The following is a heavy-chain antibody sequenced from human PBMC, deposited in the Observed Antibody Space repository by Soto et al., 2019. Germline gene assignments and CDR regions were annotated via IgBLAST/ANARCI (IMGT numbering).Heavy chain of an antibody. V-gene: IGHV4-31*04. Sequence: QVRLQESGPGLVRPSQTLSLTCTVSGGSISGGRYYWIWIRQRPGEGLEWLGYTYYSGDTYYNPSLESRVAISVDTSKDQFTLKVDSVTAADTAVYFCARQGYSRSSNIGYWGQGTLVTVSS. J-gene: IGHJ4*02. D-gene: IGHD6-6*01. CDR3: ARQGYSRSSNIGY. CDR2: TYYSGDT. CDR1: GGSISGGRYY.